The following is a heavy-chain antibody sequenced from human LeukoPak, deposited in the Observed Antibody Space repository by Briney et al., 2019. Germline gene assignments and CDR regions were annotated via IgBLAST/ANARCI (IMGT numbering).Heavy chain of an antibody. J-gene: IGHJ4*02. CDR2: IYYSVST. V-gene: IGHV4-39*01. Sequence: PAETLSLTCTVSGGSISSSSYFWGWIRQAPGKGLEWIVSIYYSVSTYYNPSLKRRVTISVDTSKNQFSLKLSSVTAADTAVYYCARLGLYSSGVADFWGQGTLVTVSS. CDR3: ARLGLYSSGVADF. D-gene: IGHD6-25*01. CDR1: GGSISSSSYF.